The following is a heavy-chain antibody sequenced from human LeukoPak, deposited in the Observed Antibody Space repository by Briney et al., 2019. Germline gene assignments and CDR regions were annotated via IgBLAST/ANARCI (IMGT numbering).Heavy chain of an antibody. CDR2: ISGSGGST. Sequence: PGGSLRLSCAASGFTFSSYAMSRVRQAPGKGLEWVAAISGSGGSTYYADSVKGRFTISRDNSKNTLYLQMNSLRAEDTAVYYCAKADYYDSSSFDYWGQGTLVTVSS. D-gene: IGHD3-22*01. J-gene: IGHJ4*02. V-gene: IGHV3-23*01. CDR1: GFTFSSYA. CDR3: AKADYYDSSSFDY.